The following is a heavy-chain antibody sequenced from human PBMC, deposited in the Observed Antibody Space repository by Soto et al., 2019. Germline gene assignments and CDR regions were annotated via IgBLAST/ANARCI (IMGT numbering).Heavy chain of an antibody. D-gene: IGHD4-17*01. CDR3: ARDSHDYGDYVYFDY. CDR1: GGSISSGDYY. V-gene: IGHV4-30-4*01. J-gene: IGHJ4*02. CDR2: IYYSGST. Sequence: PSETLSLTCTVSGGSISSGDYYWSWIRQPPGKGLEWIGYIYYSGSTYYNPSLKSRVTISVDTSKNQFSLKLSSVTAADTAVYYCARDSHDYGDYVYFDYWGQGTLVTVSS.